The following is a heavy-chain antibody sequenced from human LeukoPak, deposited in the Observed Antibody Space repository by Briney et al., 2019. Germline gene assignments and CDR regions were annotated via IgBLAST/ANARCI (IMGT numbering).Heavy chain of an antibody. J-gene: IGHJ4*02. CDR3: AKGSSSWYYFDC. CDR1: GFTFSSYA. Sequence: AGGSLRLSCAASGFTFSSYAMSWVRQAPGKGLEWVSAISGSGGSTYYADSVKGRFTISRDNSKNTLYLQMNSLRAEDTAGYHCAKGSSSWYYFDCWGQGTLVTVSS. CDR2: ISGSGGST. D-gene: IGHD6-13*01. V-gene: IGHV3-23*01.